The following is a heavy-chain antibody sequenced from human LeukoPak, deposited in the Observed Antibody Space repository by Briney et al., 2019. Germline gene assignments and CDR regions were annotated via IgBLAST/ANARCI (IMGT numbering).Heavy chain of an antibody. CDR3: AKDRPRPSVARDDY. J-gene: IGHJ4*02. CDR2: ISGSGGST. D-gene: IGHD2-21*01. CDR1: GFTFSSYA. Sequence: PGGSLRLSCEAAGFTFSSYAMTWVRQAPGKGLEWVSAISGSGGSTYYADSVKGRFTISRDNSKNTLYLQMNSLRAEDTAVYYCAKDRPRPSVARDDYWGQGTLVTVSS. V-gene: IGHV3-23*01.